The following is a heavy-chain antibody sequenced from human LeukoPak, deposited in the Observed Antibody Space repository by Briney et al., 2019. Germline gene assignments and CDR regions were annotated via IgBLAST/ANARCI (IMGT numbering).Heavy chain of an antibody. CDR3: ARGRNVPFDAFDI. CDR2: IYSGGST. D-gene: IGHD4-11*01. Sequence: GGSLRLSCAASGFTVSSNYMSWVRQAPGKGLEWVSVIYSGGSTYYAGSVKGRFTISRDNSKNTLYLQMNSLRAEDTAVYYCARGRNVPFDAFDIWGQGTMVTVSS. CDR1: GFTVSSNY. J-gene: IGHJ3*02. V-gene: IGHV3-53*01.